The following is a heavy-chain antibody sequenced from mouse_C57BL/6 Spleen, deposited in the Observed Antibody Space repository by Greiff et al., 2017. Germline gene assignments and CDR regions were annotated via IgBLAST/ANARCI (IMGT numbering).Heavy chain of an antibody. D-gene: IGHD2-5*01. Sequence: VQLQQPGAELVRPGSSVKLSCKASGYTFTSYWMDWVKQRPGQGLEWIGNIYPSDSETHYNQKFKDKATLTVDKSSSTAYMQLSSLTSEDSAVYYCAREDSNYEAWFAYWGQGTLVTVSA. J-gene: IGHJ3*01. CDR1: GYTFTSYW. CDR3: AREDSNYEAWFAY. CDR2: IYPSDSET. V-gene: IGHV1-61*01.